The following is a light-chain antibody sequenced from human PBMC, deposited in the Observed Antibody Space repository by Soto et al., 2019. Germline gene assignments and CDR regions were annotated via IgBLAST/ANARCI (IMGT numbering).Light chain of an antibody. V-gene: IGKV1D-16*01. J-gene: IGKJ4*01. Sequence: DVQMTQSPSSLSASVGDRVTITCRASQAINSYLAWYQQNPGNAPKSLIYAASSLQTGVPSRFSGSESGTDFTLTINNLQPEDSATYYCQQYNIYPLTFGGGTKVEIK. CDR1: QAINSY. CDR3: QQYNIYPLT. CDR2: AAS.